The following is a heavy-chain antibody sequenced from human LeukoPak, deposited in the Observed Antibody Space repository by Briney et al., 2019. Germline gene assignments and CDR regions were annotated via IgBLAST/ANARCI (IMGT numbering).Heavy chain of an antibody. J-gene: IGHJ4*02. Sequence: PGGSQRLPCAACGFIFNTYGMHWVRQAPGKGLEWVAVIWYDGSYKYYADSVKGRFTISRDNSKNTLYLEMNSLRTEVTAVYYCARGKTGTTDYWGQGTLVTVSS. V-gene: IGHV3-33*01. CDR2: IWYDGSYK. D-gene: IGHD1-1*01. CDR3: ARGKTGTTDY. CDR1: GFIFNTYG.